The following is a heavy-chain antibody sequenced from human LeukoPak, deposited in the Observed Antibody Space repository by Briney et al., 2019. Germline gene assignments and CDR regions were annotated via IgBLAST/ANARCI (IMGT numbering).Heavy chain of an antibody. CDR2: ISAYNGNT. D-gene: IGHD2-15*01. J-gene: IGHJ5*02. CDR1: GYTFTSYG. Sequence: ASVKVSCKASGYTFTSYGISWVRQAPGQGLEWMGWISAYNGNTNYAQKLQGRVTMTTDTSTSTAYVELRSLRSDDTAVYYCARVDVVVGDNWFDPWGQGTLVTVSS. V-gene: IGHV1-18*01. CDR3: ARVDVVVGDNWFDP.